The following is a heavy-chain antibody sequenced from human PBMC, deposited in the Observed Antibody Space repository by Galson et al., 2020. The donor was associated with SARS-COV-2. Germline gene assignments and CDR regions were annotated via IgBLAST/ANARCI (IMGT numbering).Heavy chain of an antibody. CDR2: IKKDGSEI. D-gene: IGHD2-15*01. V-gene: IGHV3-7*03. J-gene: IGHJ4*02. Sequence: GRSMRLSCEVSASGFRNYWTSWVSQPPERGLEWVANIKKDGSEIYYVASVKGRFTISRDNPKNSLYLQMNNLRAEDSVVDHCARVDCSGGSSDPGYYWRQGTLVAVSS. CDR1: ASGFRNYW. CDR3: ARVDCSGGSSDPGYY.